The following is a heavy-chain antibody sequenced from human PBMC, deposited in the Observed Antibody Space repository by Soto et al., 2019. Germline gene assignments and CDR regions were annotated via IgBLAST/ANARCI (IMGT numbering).Heavy chain of an antibody. Sequence: ASVKVSCKASGYTFTSYFISWVRQAPGQGLEWMGWISAYNGNTNYAQKLQGRVTMTTDTSTSTAYMELRSLRSDDTAVYYCARDRPSIAARPDAFYIWGQGTMVTVSS. V-gene: IGHV1-18*01. CDR2: ISAYNGNT. D-gene: IGHD6-6*01. CDR3: ARDRPSIAARPDAFYI. CDR1: GYTFTSYF. J-gene: IGHJ3*02.